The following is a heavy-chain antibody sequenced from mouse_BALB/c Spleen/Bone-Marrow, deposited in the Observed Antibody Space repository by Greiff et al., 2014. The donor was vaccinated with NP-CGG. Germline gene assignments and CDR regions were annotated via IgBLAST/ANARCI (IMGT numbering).Heavy chain of an antibody. V-gene: IGHV5-6*01. J-gene: IGHJ4*01. CDR1: GFTFSRYG. Sequence: EVMLVESGGDLVKPGGSLELSCAASGFTFSRYGMPWVRQTPDKRLEWVANISSGGSYTYYPDSVKGRFTISRDNAKNTLYLHMSSLKSGDTAMYYCARQYGNLGVMDYWGQGTSVTVSS. D-gene: IGHD2-1*01. CDR2: ISSGGSYT. CDR3: ARQYGNLGVMDY.